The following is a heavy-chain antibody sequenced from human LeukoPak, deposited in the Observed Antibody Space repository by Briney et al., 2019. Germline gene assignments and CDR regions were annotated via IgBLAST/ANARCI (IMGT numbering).Heavy chain of an antibody. Sequence: SETLSLTCTVSGGSISSYYWSWIRQPPGKGLEWIGYIYYSGSTNYNPSPKSRVTISVDTSKNQFSLKLSSVTAADTAVYYCARARGPMDYWGQGTLVTVSS. D-gene: IGHD1-26*01. CDR2: IYYSGST. CDR3: ARARGPMDY. J-gene: IGHJ4*02. V-gene: IGHV4-59*01. CDR1: GGSISSYY.